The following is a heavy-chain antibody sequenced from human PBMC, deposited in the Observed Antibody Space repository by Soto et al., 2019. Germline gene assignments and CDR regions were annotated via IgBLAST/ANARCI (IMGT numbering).Heavy chain of an antibody. D-gene: IGHD2-2*03. J-gene: IGHJ6*02. V-gene: IGHV3-23*01. CDR1: GFTFSSYA. CDR2: ISGSGGST. CDR3: ATNQLDIVVVPAAVNYYYYYGMDV. Sequence: GGSLRLSCAASGFTFSSYAMSWVRQAPGKGLEWVSAISGSGGSTYYADSVKGRFTISRDNSKNTLYLQMNSLRAEDTAVYYCATNQLDIVVVPAAVNYYYYYGMDVWGQGTTVTVSS.